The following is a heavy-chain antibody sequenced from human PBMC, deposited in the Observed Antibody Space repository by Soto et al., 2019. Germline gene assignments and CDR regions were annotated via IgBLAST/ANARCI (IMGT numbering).Heavy chain of an antibody. CDR3: ARSLDV. CDR2: INSDASST. CDR1: GFSISSFW. J-gene: IGHJ6*02. Sequence: GGSLRLSCAASGFSISSFWMYWVRQPPGRGLMWVSRINSDASSTSYADSVKGRFTISRDNAKNTLYLQMNSLRAEDTAMYYCARSLDVWGQGTTVTVSS. V-gene: IGHV3-74*01.